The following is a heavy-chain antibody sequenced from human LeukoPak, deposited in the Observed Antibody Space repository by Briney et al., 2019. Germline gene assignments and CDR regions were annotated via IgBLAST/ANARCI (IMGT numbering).Heavy chain of an antibody. V-gene: IGHV1-18*01. CDR3: ARDWGSIKVIADY. CDR2: INIYNANT. Sequence: ASVKVSCKASGYTFTNYGISWVRQAPGQGLEWMGWINIYNANTNYAQKLQGRVAMTTDTSTSTAYMELRSLRSDDTALYFCARDWGSIKVIADYWGQGTLVTVSS. J-gene: IGHJ4*02. CDR1: GYTFTNYG. D-gene: IGHD7-27*01.